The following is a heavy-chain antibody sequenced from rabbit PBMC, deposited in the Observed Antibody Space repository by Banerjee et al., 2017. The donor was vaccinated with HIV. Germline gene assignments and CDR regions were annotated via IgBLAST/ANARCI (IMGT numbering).Heavy chain of an antibody. CDR1: GFTISNSYW. D-gene: IGHD6-1*01. CDR2: ICPGKGTT. V-gene: IGHV1S40*01. Sequence: QSLEESGGALVKPGASLTLTCTASGFTISNSYWMCWVRQAPGKGLEWIGIICPGKGTTYYANWVHGRFTISSDNAQNTVNLKMNSLTAADTATYFCARDLTGASYAFDLWGPGTLVTVS. J-gene: IGHJ4*01. CDR3: ARDLTGASYAFDL.